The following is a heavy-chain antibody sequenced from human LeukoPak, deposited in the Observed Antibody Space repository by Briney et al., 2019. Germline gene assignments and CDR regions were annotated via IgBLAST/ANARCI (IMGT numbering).Heavy chain of an antibody. J-gene: IGHJ4*02. CDR2: FDPEDGET. CDR1: GYTLTELS. V-gene: IGHV1-24*01. CDR3: ATLSGWYPAFDY. D-gene: IGHD6-19*01. Sequence: ASVKVSCKVSGYTLTELSMHWVRPAPGKGLEWMGGFDPEDGETIYAQKFQGRVIMTEDTSTDTAYMELSSLRSGDTAVYYCATLSGWYPAFDYWGQGTLVTVSS.